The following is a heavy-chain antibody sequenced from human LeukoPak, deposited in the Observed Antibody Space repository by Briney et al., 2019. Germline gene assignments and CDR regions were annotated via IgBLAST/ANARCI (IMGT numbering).Heavy chain of an antibody. J-gene: IGHJ4*02. D-gene: IGHD6-19*01. CDR1: GFTLSSYW. CDR2: INSDGSRT. CDR3: ARDVQAGPGY. Sequence: GGSLTLSCTASGFTLSSYWMHWVRQARGKGLVWVSRINSDGSRTTYADYVKGRFTISRDNAKNKLHLQMNSLRAEDTAVYYCARDVQAGPGYWGQGTLVTVSS. V-gene: IGHV3-74*01.